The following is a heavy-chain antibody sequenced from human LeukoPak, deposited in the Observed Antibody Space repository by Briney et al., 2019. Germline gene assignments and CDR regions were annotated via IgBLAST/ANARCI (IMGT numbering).Heavy chain of an antibody. D-gene: IGHD2-2*01. CDR1: GYTFTGYY. Sequence: ASVKVSCKAPGYTFTGYYMHWVRQAPGQGLEWMGWINPNSGGTNYAQKFQGRVTITRDTSISTAYMEMSRLRSDDPSVYYRASLIVVVPAAIGYYYMDVWGKATTVTVSS. CDR3: ASLIVVVPAAIGYYYMDV. V-gene: IGHV1-2*02. CDR2: INPNSGGT. J-gene: IGHJ6*03.